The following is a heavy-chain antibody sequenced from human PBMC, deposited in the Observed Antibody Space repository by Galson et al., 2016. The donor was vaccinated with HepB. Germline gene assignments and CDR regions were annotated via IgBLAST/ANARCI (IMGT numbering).Heavy chain of an antibody. V-gene: IGHV3-7*03. D-gene: IGHD3-16*01. J-gene: IGHJ5*02. CDR3: AREQMDNVWGKYDCFRVPNWFDP. Sequence: SLRLSCAASEFTFSDYWMSWVRQAPGKGLEWVANIKQDGSEKYYVDSVKGRFTISRDNAKKSLYLQMNNVRTEDTAVYYCAREQMDNVWGKYDCFRVPNWFDPWGQGTLVTVSS. CDR1: EFTFSDYW. CDR2: IKQDGSEK.